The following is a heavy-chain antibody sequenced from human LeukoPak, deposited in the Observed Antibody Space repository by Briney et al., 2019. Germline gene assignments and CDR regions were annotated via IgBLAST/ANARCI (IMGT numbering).Heavy chain of an antibody. CDR3: ARGVDTAMVRRINWFDP. V-gene: IGHV3-48*03. J-gene: IGHJ5*02. CDR2: ISGSGSTI. CDR1: GFTFMSHE. D-gene: IGHD5-18*01. Sequence: GGSLRLSCAASGFTFMSHEMNWVRQAPGKGPEWVSYISGSGSTIYYADSVKGRFTISRDNAKNSLYLQMNSLRAEDTAVYYCARGVDTAMVRRINWFDPWGQGTLVTVSS.